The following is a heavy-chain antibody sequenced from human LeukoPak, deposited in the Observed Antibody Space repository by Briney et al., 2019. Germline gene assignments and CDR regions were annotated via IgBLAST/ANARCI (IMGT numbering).Heavy chain of an antibody. CDR3: ASAQVSYYDYVWGSYRQDNWFDP. J-gene: IGHJ5*02. V-gene: IGHV4-59*02. CDR1: GFTVSSNF. CDR2: NYYSGST. D-gene: IGHD3-16*02. Sequence: GSLRLSCAASGFTVSSNFMSWIRQPPGKGLEWIGYNYYSGSTNYNPSLKSRVTISVDTSKNQFSLKLSSVTAADTAVYYCASAQVSYYDYVWGSYRQDNWFDPWGQGTLVTVSS.